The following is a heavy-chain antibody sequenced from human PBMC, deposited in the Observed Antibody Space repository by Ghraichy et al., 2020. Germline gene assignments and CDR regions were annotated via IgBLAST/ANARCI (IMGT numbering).Heavy chain of an antibody. CDR3: ARDGSSSGYYQTFDY. D-gene: IGHD3-22*01. J-gene: IGHJ4*02. V-gene: IGHV3-30-3*01. CDR2: ISYDGSNK. Sequence: GGSLRLSCAASGFTFSSYAMHWVRQAPGKGLEWVAVISYDGSNKYYADSVKGRFTISRDNSKNTLYLQMNSLRAEDTAVYYCARDGSSSGYYQTFDYWGQGTLVTVSS. CDR1: GFTFSSYA.